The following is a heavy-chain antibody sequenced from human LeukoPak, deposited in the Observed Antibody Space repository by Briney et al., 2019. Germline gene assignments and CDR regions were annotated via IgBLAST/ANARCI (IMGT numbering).Heavy chain of an antibody. Sequence: SETLSLTCAVSGYSISSGYYWGWIRQPPGKGLEWIGYIYYSGSTNYNPSLKSRVTISVDTSKNQFSLKLSSVTAADTAVYYCAREDGTRFDYWGQGTLVTVSS. CDR2: IYYSGST. D-gene: IGHD2-2*01. V-gene: IGHV4-61*01. CDR3: AREDGTRFDY. CDR1: GYSISSGYY. J-gene: IGHJ4*02.